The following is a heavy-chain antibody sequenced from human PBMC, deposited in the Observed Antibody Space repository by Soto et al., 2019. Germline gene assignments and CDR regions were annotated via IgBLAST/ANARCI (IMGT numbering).Heavy chain of an antibody. CDR2: IYSSGST. D-gene: IGHD3-3*01. CDR3: ARGQRFSDWFDP. Sequence: SETLSLTYTVTGGAISGYYWTWIRQSDGEGLEWIGRIYSSGSTNYDPSLKSRVTISLDTSMNYFSLRLSSVTAADTAVYYCARGQRFSDWFDPWGQGTLVTVSS. J-gene: IGHJ5*02. V-gene: IGHV4-4*07. CDR1: GGAISGYY.